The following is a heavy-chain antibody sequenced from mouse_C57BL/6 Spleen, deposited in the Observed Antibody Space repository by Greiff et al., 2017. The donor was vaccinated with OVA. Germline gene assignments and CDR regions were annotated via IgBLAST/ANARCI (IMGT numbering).Heavy chain of an antibody. CDR3: ASSLYDVYLDY. Sequence: VQLKESGPELVKPGASVKISCKASGYSFTDYNMNWVKQSNGKSLEWIGVINPNYGTTSYNQKFKGKATLTVDKSSSTAYMQLNSLTSEDSAVSSCASSLYDVYLDYWGQGTTLTVSS. CDR2: INPNYGTT. CDR1: GYSFTDYN. J-gene: IGHJ2*01. D-gene: IGHD2-3*01. V-gene: IGHV1-39*01.